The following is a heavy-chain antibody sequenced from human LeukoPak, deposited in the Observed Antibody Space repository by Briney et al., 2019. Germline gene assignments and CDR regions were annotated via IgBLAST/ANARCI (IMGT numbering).Heavy chain of an antibody. V-gene: IGHV4-38-2*02. CDR2: IYHSGST. Sequence: SETLSLTCIVSGYSISSGYSISSVYYWGWIRQPPGKGLEWIESIYHSGSTYYNPSLKSRVTISVDTSKNQFSLKLSSVTAADTAVYYCARVSWPPGTRWYYFDYWGQGSLVTVSS. D-gene: IGHD4-17*01. J-gene: IGHJ4*02. CDR1: GYSISSGYSISSVYY. CDR3: ARVSWPPGTRWYYFDY.